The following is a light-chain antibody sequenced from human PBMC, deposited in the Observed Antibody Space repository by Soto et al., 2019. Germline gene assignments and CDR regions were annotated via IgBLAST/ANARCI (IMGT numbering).Light chain of an antibody. J-gene: IGKJ1*01. CDR1: QSISSY. Sequence: MHMTQSPSSLSASVGHRVTLTCRASQSISSYLNWYQQKQGKAPKLLIYAASSLQSGVPSRFSGSGSGTDFNLTISSLQPEDFATYDCQQSYSTPRTFGQGTQVDI. CDR2: AAS. CDR3: QQSYSTPRT. V-gene: IGKV1-39*01.